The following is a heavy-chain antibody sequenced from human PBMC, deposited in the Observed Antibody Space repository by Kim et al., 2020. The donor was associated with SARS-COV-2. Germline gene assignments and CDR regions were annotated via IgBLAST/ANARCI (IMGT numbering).Heavy chain of an antibody. V-gene: IGHV3-13*01. Sequence: GGSLRLSCAASGFTFSSYDMHWVRQATGKGLEWVSAIGTAGDKYYPGSVKGRFTISRENAKNSLHLQMNSLRAGDTAVYYCARGHSSSWYWAFDIWGQGT. CDR3: ARGHSSSWYWAFDI. D-gene: IGHD6-13*01. CDR1: GFTFSSYD. CDR2: IGTAGDK. J-gene: IGHJ3*02.